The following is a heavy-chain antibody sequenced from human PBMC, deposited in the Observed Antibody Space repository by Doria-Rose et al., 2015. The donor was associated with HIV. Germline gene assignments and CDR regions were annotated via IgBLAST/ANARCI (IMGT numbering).Heavy chain of an antibody. D-gene: IGHD3-10*01. CDR3: ARARNYGFPHFFDF. Sequence: VQLQESGPGLVRPSQTLSLTCTVSGDSISSGDSFWSWIRQPPGKGPEWIGYISSSGTTYYYPSLRGRLTISLDASKNQFSLTLNSVTAADTAVYYCARARNYGFPHFFDFWGQGTLVTVSS. CDR2: ISSSGTT. V-gene: IGHV4-30-4*01. J-gene: IGHJ4*02. CDR1: GDSISSGDSF.